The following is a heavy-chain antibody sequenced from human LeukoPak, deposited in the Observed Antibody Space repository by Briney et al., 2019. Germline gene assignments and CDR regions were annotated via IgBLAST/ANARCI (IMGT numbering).Heavy chain of an antibody. J-gene: IGHJ5*02. CDR1: GYTFTSYG. CDR2: ISAYNGNT. D-gene: IGHD3-10*01. V-gene: IGHV1-18*04. CDR3: ARDPLLTRFGDPGGWFDP. Sequence: ASVKVSCKASGYTFTSYGISWVRQAPGQGLEWMGWISAYNGNTNYAQKLQGRVTMTTDTSTSTAYMELRSLRSDDTAVYYCARDPLLTRFGDPGGWFDPWGQGTLVTVSS.